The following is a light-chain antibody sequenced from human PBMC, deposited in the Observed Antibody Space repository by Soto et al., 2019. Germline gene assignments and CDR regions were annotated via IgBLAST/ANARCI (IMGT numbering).Light chain of an antibody. Sequence: QSALTQPASVSGSPGQSITISCTGTSSDVGGYNYVSWYQQHPGKAPKLMIYEVSNRPSGVSNRFSGSESGNTASLTISGLQAEDEADYYCSSYTRSSTLVFGTGTKLTVL. CDR2: EVS. CDR3: SSYTRSSTLV. J-gene: IGLJ1*01. CDR1: SSDVGGYNY. V-gene: IGLV2-14*01.